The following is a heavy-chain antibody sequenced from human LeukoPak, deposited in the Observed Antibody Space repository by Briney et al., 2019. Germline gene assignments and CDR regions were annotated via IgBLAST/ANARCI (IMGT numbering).Heavy chain of an antibody. CDR2: ISGSGGST. D-gene: IGHD3-16*02. CDR1: RFTFSSYA. Sequence: GGSLRLSCAASRFTFSSYAMSWVRQAPGKGLEWVSAISGSGGSTYYADSVKGRFTISRENSKNTLYLQMNSLRAEDTAVYYCAKGCCVWGSYRYFDYWGQGTLVTVSS. CDR3: AKGCCVWGSYRYFDY. J-gene: IGHJ4*02. V-gene: IGHV3-23*01.